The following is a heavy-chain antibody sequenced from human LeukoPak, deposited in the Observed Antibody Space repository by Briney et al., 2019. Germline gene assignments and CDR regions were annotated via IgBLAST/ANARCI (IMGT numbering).Heavy chain of an antibody. CDR2: IIPIFGTA. J-gene: IGHJ5*02. V-gene: IGHV1-69*01. CDR3: ARDLGCSGGSCYPPSFWFDP. Sequence: SVKVSCKASGGTFSSYAISGVRQAPGQGLEWMGGIIPIFGTANYAQKFQGRVTITADESTSTAYMELSSLRSEDTAVYYCARDLGCSGGSCYPPSFWFDPWGQGTLVTVSS. D-gene: IGHD2-15*01. CDR1: GGTFSSYA.